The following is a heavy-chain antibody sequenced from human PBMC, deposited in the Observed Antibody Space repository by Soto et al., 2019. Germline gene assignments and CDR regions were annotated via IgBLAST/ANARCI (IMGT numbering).Heavy chain of an antibody. CDR3: ATWHEREHAYDV. D-gene: IGHD1-1*01. CDR2: LYDVDGS. Sequence: DVQLVESGGGLIQPGESLRLSCAAFGLTISGKKYVAWLRQAPGKGLEWVSALYDVDGSFYADSVKGRFTTSSDSSKTTLYLQMNDLRPDDTAVYYCATWHEREHAYDVWGQGTTVSVSS. J-gene: IGHJ3*01. V-gene: IGHV3-53*01. CDR1: GLTISGKKY.